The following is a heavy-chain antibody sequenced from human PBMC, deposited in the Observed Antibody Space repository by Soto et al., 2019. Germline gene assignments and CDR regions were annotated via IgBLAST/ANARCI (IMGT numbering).Heavy chain of an antibody. V-gene: IGHV4-59*12. D-gene: IGHD3-10*01. J-gene: IGHJ4*02. CDR3: ARGPYYYGTTTGYYPAFWYFDH. CDR1: CDSIISYY. Sequence: SETLSLTCTFSCDSIISYYWSWIRQPPGKGLEWIGYIYYSGYTSYNPSLKSRLTISVDTSKNQFSLKLTSVTAADTAVYYCARGPYYYGTTTGYYPAFWYFDHWGQGSLVTVSS. CDR2: IYYSGYT.